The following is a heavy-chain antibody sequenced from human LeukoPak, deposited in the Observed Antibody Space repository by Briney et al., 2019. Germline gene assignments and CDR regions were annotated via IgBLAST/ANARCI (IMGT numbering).Heavy chain of an antibody. CDR1: GGSFSGYY. CDR2: INHSGST. V-gene: IGHV4-34*01. CDR3: ARGRPSRTRFGELLCFDY. Sequence: PSETLSLTXAVYGGSFSGYYWSWIRQPPGKGLEWIGEINHSGSTNYNPSLKSRVTISVDTSKNQFSLKLSSVTAADTAVYYCARGRPSRTRFGELLCFDYWGQGTLVTVSS. D-gene: IGHD3-10*01. J-gene: IGHJ4*02.